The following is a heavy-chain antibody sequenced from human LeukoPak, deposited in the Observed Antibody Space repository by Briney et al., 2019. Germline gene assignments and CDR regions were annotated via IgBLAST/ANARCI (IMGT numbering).Heavy chain of an antibody. CDR3: ARQYYYGSGSYYDL. J-gene: IGHJ4*02. D-gene: IGHD3-10*01. CDR2: IYYSGST. Sequence: SETLSLTCTVSGGSISSYYWSWIRQPPGKGLEWIGYIYYSGSTNYNPSLKSRVTISVDTSKNQFSLKLSSVTAADTAVYYRARQYYYGSGSYYDLWGQGTLVTVSS. CDR1: GGSISSYY. V-gene: IGHV4-59*01.